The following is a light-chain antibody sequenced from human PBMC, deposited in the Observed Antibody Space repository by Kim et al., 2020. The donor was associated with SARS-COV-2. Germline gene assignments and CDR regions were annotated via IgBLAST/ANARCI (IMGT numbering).Light chain of an antibody. CDR3: QSYDSSWV. CDR2: EDN. J-gene: IGLJ3*02. CDR1: GGSIAINY. V-gene: IGLV6-57*03. Sequence: PGKTVTISCTRRGGSIAINYVQWYQQRPGSAPTTVIYEDNQRPSVVPDRFSGSIDSSSNSASLTISGLKTEDEADYYCQSYDSSWVFGGGTQLTVL.